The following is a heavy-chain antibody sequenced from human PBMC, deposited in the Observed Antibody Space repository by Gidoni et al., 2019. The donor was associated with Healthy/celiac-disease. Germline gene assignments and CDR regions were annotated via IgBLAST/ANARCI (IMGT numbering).Heavy chain of an antibody. CDR2: ISYDGSNK. V-gene: IGHV3-30-3*01. Sequence: QVQLVESGGGVVQPGRSLRLSCAASGFTFSSYAMHWVRQAPGKGLEWVAVISYDGSNKYYADSVKGRFTISRDNSKNTLYLQMNSLRAEDTAVYYCASGRGGSGWLYYYYGMDVWGQGTTVTVSS. D-gene: IGHD6-19*01. J-gene: IGHJ6*02. CDR3: ASGRGGSGWLYYYYGMDV. CDR1: GFTFSSYA.